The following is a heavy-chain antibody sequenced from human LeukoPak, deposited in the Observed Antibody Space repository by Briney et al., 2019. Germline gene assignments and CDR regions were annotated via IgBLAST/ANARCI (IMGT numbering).Heavy chain of an antibody. J-gene: IGHJ4*02. CDR3: ARDSAKYYFDY. CDR1: GGSISSGGYY. V-gene: IGHV4-31*03. Sequence: SETLSLTCTVSGGSISSGGYYWSWIRQHPGKGLEWIGYIYYSGSTYYNPSLKSRVTISVDTSKNQFSLKLSSVTGADTAVYYCARDSAKYYFDYWGQGTLVTVSS. CDR2: IYYSGST.